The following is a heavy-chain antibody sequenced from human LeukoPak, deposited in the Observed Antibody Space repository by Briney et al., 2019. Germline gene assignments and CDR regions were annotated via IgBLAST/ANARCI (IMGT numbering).Heavy chain of an antibody. Sequence: TGGSLRLSCAASGFTFSNYAMNWVRQAPGKGLEWVSTISGGGGSTYYADSVKGRFTISRDNSKNTLYLQMNSLRAEDTAVYYCANSLAVAGPFDYWGQGTLVTVSS. CDR1: GFTFSNYA. V-gene: IGHV3-23*01. CDR2: ISGGGGST. J-gene: IGHJ4*02. D-gene: IGHD6-19*01. CDR3: ANSLAVAGPFDY.